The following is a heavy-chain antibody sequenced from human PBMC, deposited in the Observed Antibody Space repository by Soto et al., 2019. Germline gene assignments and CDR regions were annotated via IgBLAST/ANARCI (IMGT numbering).Heavy chain of an antibody. CDR1: GFTLSTYG. CDR3: ARIRGYYYGLDV. V-gene: IGHV3-23*01. J-gene: IGHJ6*02. CDR2: ITGTGGNT. Sequence: EVQLLESGGGLVQPGGSQRLSCAASGFTLSTYGMTWVRQAPGKGLEWVSAITGTGGNTYYVESVKGRFTVSRDNSKNMLYLQVNSLRAEDTAVYYCARIRGYYYGLDVWGQGTTVTVSS.